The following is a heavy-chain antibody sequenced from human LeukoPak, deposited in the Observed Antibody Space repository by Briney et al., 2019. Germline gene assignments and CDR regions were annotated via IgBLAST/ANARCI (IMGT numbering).Heavy chain of an antibody. CDR3: ARDPGTYSGSPFDI. Sequence: GRSLRLSCAASGFTFSSYAMHWVRQAPGKGLEWVAVISYDGSNKYYADSVKGRFTISRDNSKNTLYLQMNSLRAEDTAVYYCARDPGTYSGSPFDIWGQGTMVTVSS. D-gene: IGHD1-26*01. CDR1: GFTFSSYA. CDR2: ISYDGSNK. V-gene: IGHV3-30-3*01. J-gene: IGHJ3*02.